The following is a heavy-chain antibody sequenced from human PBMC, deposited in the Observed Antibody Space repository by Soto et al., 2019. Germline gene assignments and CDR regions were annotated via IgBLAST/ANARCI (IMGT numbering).Heavy chain of an antibody. D-gene: IGHD3-3*01. CDR3: ARGDFWSGYPYIAY. Sequence: QVQLQESGPGLVKPSETLSLTCTVSGGSISTYYWNWIRQPPGKGLEWIGYIYYSGSTNFNPSLKSRVAMSVDTSNNQFSLKLTSVTAADTAGYYCARGDFWSGYPYIAYWGQGTLVTVSS. V-gene: IGHV4-59*01. J-gene: IGHJ4*02. CDR1: GGSISTYY. CDR2: IYYSGST.